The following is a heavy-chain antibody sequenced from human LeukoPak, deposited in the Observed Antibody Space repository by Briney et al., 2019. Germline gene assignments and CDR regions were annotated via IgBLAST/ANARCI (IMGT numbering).Heavy chain of an antibody. CDR3: ARVVRDYSSSYYYYMDV. D-gene: IGHD6-6*01. CDR1: GYTFTSYD. V-gene: IGHV1-8*01. Sequence: GASVKVSCKASGYTFTSYDINWVRQATGQGLEWMGWMNSNSGNTGYAQKFQGRVTMTRNTSISTAYMELSSLRSEDTAVYYCARVVRDYSSSYYYYMDVWGKGTTVTVSS. CDR2: MNSNSGNT. J-gene: IGHJ6*03.